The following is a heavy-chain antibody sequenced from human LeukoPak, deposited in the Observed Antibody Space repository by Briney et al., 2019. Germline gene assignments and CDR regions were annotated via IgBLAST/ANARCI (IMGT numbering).Heavy chain of an antibody. CDR3: AKAATKGYYYGTTGD. CDR1: GFTFSDYA. D-gene: IGHD3-10*01. V-gene: IGHV3-30*02. J-gene: IGHJ4*02. Sequence: GGSLRLSCAASGFTFSDYAMHWVRQAPGEGLEWVAFIRYDGNNKYYADSVKGRFTISRDNSKNTLYLQMNSLRAEDAAVFYCAKAATKGYYYGTTGDWGQGTLVTVSS. CDR2: IRYDGNNK.